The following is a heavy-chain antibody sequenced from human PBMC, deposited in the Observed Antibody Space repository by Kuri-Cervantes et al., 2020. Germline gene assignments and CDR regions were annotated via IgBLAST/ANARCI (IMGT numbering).Heavy chain of an antibody. V-gene: IGHV4-39*07. Sequence: SETLSLTCTVSGGSISSSSYYWGWIRQPPGKGLEWIGSFYHSGNTYYNPSLKSRVTISVDTSLNQFSLKLNSVTAADTAIYYCARQTGEGSRLYSYYMDDWGKGTTVTVSS. CDR3: ARQTGEGSRLYSYYMDD. D-gene: IGHD3-10*01. J-gene: IGHJ6*03. CDR2: FYHSGNT. CDR1: GGSISSSSYY.